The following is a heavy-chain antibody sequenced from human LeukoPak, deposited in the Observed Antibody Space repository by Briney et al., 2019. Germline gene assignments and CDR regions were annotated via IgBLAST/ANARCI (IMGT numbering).Heavy chain of an antibody. CDR1: GFTFSSYV. CDR3: AKGRSGYSYGAFDY. CDR2: ISGSGST. Sequence: GGSLRLSCAASGFTFSSYVMSWVRQAPGKGLEWVSAISGSGSTYYADSVKGRFTISRDNSKNTLYLQMNSLRAEDTAVYYCAKGRSGYSYGAFDYWGQGTLVTVSS. V-gene: IGHV3-23*01. D-gene: IGHD5-18*01. J-gene: IGHJ4*02.